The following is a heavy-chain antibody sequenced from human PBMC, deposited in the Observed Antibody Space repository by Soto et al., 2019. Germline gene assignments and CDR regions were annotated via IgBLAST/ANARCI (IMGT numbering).Heavy chain of an antibody. D-gene: IGHD4-4*01. V-gene: IGHV3-23*01. CDR2: INAGGGDT. CDR1: GFTFRSYA. Sequence: GGSLRLSCAASGFTFRSYAMNWVRQAPGKGLEWVSAINAGGGDTYYADSVQGRFTISRDNSKNTLYLQVNSLRGEDTAVYYCAMDVFYPRWAYSIHIWGQGTLVTVSS. J-gene: IGHJ3*02. CDR3: AMDVFYPRWAYSIHI.